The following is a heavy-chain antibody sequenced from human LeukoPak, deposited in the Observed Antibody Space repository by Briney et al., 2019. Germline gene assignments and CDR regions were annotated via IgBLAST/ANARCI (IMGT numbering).Heavy chain of an antibody. D-gene: IGHD1-26*01. CDR1: GGSISSYY. V-gene: IGHV4-4*07. CDR3: ARAWGVGGSYINWFDP. CDR2: IYTSGST. J-gene: IGHJ5*02. Sequence: PSETLSLTCTVSGGSISSYYWSWIRQPAGKGLEWIGRIYTSGSTNYNPSLKSRVTMSVDTSKNQFPLKLSSVTAADTAVYYCARAWGVGGSYINWFDPWGQGTLVTVSS.